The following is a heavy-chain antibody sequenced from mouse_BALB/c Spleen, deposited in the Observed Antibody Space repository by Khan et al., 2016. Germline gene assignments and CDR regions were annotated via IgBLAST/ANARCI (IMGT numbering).Heavy chain of an antibody. CDR3: SGGISYHTSRGFAY. CDR1: GFNIKDYY. J-gene: IGHJ3*01. V-gene: IGHV14-1*02. Sequence: VQLKESGAELVRPGALVKLSCKASGFNIKDYYLHWVKQRPEQGPEWVGRIDPENGHTIYDPKFQGKASMTADTSSNTAYLQLSSLTSEVTAVYYCSGGISYHTSRGFAYWGQGTLVTVSA. CDR2: IDPENGHT. D-gene: IGHD2-12*01.